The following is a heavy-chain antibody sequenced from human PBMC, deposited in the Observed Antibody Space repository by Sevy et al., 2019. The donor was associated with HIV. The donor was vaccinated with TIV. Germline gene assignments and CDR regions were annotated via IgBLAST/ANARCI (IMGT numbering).Heavy chain of an antibody. Sequence: GGSLRLSCAASGFSFSSYAMSWVRQTPGKGLEWVSAISGSGGSTYYADSVKGRFTISRDNSKNTLYLQMNSLRAEDTAVYYCAKGGFTMVLGVIDYWGQGTLVTVSS. V-gene: IGHV3-23*01. D-gene: IGHD3-10*01. CDR2: ISGSGGST. J-gene: IGHJ4*02. CDR3: AKGGFTMVLGVIDY. CDR1: GFSFSSYA.